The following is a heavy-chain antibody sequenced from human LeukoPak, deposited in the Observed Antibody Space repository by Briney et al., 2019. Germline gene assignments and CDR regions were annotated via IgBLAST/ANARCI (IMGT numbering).Heavy chain of an antibody. V-gene: IGHV3-11*04. CDR2: VSSGSSTI. CDR1: GFTFSDYY. CDR3: ASSNYDILTGNLFDY. J-gene: IGHJ4*02. D-gene: IGHD3-9*01. Sequence: GGSLRLSCAASGFTFSDYYMSWIRQAPGKALEWVSYVSSGSSTIYYADSVKGRFTVSRDNGKRSLYLHMNSLRAEDTAMYYCASSNYDILTGNLFDYWGQGTLVTVSS.